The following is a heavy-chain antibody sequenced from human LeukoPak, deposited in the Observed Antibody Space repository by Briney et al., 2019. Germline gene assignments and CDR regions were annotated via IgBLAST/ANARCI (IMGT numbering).Heavy chain of an antibody. Sequence: PGGSLRLSCAASGFTFSSYGMYWVRQAPGKGLEWVAFIRYDGSNKYYADSVEGRFTISRDNSKNTLYLQMNSLRAEDTAVYYCAKDAAITMVRGVYFDYWGQGTLVTVSS. CDR2: IRYDGSNK. J-gene: IGHJ4*02. D-gene: IGHD3-10*01. V-gene: IGHV3-30*02. CDR1: GFTFSSYG. CDR3: AKDAAITMVRGVYFDY.